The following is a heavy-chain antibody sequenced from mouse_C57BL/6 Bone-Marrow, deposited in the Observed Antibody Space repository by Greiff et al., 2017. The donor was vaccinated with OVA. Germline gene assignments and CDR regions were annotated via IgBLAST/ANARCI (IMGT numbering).Heavy chain of an antibody. CDR3: AREVITTYWYFDV. J-gene: IGHJ1*03. D-gene: IGHD1-1*01. CDR1: GYTFTSYG. Sequence: VQLVESGAELARPGASVKLSCKASGYTFTSYGISWVKQRTGQGLEWIGEIYPRSGNTYYNEKFKGKATLTADKSSSTAYMELRSLTSEDSAVYFCAREVITTYWYFDVWGTGTTVTVSS. V-gene: IGHV1-81*01. CDR2: IYPRSGNT.